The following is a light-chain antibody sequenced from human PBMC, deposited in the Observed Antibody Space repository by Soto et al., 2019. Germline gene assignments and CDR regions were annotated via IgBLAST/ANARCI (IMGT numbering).Light chain of an antibody. CDR1: QSVGSY. Sequence: EIVLTQSPATLSLSPGERATLSCRASQSVGSYLAWYQQKPGQAPRPLIYDASNRATGIPARFSGSGSGTDFTLTISSLEPEDFAVYYCQQRSNWPTFTFGQGTRLEIK. CDR3: QQRSNWPTFT. CDR2: DAS. J-gene: IGKJ5*01. V-gene: IGKV3-11*01.